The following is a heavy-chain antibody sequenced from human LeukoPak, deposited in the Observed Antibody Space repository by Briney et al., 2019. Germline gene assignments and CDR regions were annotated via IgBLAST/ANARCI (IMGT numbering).Heavy chain of an antibody. CDR3: ASHPTSGRWEQWLGLDY. V-gene: IGHV1-3*01. D-gene: IGHD6-19*01. CDR2: INAGNGNT. Sequence: ASAKVSCKASGYTFTSYAMHWVRQAPGQRLEWMGWINAGNGNTRYSQKFQGRVTITRDTSASTAYMELSSLRSEDTAVYYCASHPTSGRWEQWLGLDYWGQGTLVTVSS. J-gene: IGHJ4*02. CDR1: GYTFTSYA.